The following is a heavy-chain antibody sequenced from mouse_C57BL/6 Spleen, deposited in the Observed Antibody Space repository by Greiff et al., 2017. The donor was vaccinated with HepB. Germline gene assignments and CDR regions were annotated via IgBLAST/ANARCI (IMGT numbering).Heavy chain of an antibody. D-gene: IGHD1-1*01. CDR1: GYTFTDYY. Sequence: VQLQQSGAELVRPGASVKLSCKASGYTFTDYYINWVKQRPGQGLEWIARIYPGSGNTYYNEKFKGKATLTAEISSSTAYMQLSSLTSEDSAVYFCARNPLYYYGSSYYFDYWGQGTTLTVSS. J-gene: IGHJ2*01. CDR3: ARNPLYYYGSSYYFDY. CDR2: IYPGSGNT. V-gene: IGHV1-76*01.